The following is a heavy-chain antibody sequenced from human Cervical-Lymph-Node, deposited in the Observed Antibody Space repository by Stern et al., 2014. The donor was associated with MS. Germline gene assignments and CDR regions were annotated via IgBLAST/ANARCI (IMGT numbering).Heavy chain of an antibody. CDR1: GFSLSTSGVG. D-gene: IGHD2-15*01. J-gene: IGHJ4*02. V-gene: IGHV2-5*02. CDR2: IYWDDDK. Sequence: QITLKESGPTLVKPTQTLTLTCTFSGFSLSTSGVGVGWIRQPPGKALEWLALIYWDDDKRYSPSLKSRLTITKDPSKNQVALTMTNMDPVDTATYYCSHLPGAATLDYWGQGTLVTVSS. CDR3: SHLPGAATLDY.